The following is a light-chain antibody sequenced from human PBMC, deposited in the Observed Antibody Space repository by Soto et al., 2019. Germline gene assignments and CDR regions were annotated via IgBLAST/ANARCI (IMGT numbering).Light chain of an antibody. CDR2: GIS. CDR1: HTISSIY. CDR3: QQYVTASPRT. J-gene: IGKJ1*01. Sequence: EIVLPQSPGTLSLSPGESATLSCRASHTISSIYLAWYQQKPGQAPRLLMYGISSRATRIPDRFSGSGSGTDFTLTLTRLEPEDVAVYYGQQYVTASPRTFGQGKKVEI. V-gene: IGKV3-20*01.